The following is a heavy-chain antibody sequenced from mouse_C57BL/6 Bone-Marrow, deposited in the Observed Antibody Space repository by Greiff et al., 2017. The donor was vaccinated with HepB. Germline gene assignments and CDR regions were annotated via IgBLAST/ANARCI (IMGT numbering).Heavy chain of an antibody. D-gene: IGHD1-1*01. Sequence: VQLQQSGPELVKPGASVKLSCKASGYSFTDYNMNWVKQRNGKSLEWIGVINPNNGTTSYNQKFKGKATLTVDKSSSTAYMQLNSLTSEDSAVYYCASHYYGSLHFDYWGQGTTLTVSS. J-gene: IGHJ2*01. CDR1: GYSFTDYN. CDR2: INPNNGTT. CDR3: ASHYYGSLHFDY. V-gene: IGHV1-39*01.